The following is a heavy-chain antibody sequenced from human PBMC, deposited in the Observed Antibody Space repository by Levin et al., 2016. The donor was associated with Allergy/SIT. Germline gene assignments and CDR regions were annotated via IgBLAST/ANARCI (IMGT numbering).Heavy chain of an antibody. CDR1: GYNFDGFG. CDR2: ISGYNGAT. CDR3: ARDKDGGRFPQGDNYYGMDV. J-gene: IGHJ6*02. D-gene: IGHD4-23*01. Sequence: ASVKVFCKTSGYNFDGFGISWVRQAPGQGLEWMGWISGYNGATNYVRELQGRVTMTVDTSTSTGHMELRSLRSDDTAVYYCARDKDGGRFPQGDNYYGMDVWGQGTTVTVSS. V-gene: IGHV1-18*01.